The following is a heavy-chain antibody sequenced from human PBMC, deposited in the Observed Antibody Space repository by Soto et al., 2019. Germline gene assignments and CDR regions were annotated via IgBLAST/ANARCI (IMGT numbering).Heavy chain of an antibody. J-gene: IGHJ4*02. D-gene: IGHD6-13*01. CDR3: ARSGYGSTDFEH. CDR1: GDSIARGAYY. CDR2: IYYRGNT. Sequence: SETLSLTCTVPGDSIARGAYYWTWIRQHPGQGLEWLGYIYYRGNTYYNPSLESRVSISLDTSKNQFSLKLTSVTAADTAVYYCARSGYGSTDFEHWGQGTRVTVSS. V-gene: IGHV4-31*03.